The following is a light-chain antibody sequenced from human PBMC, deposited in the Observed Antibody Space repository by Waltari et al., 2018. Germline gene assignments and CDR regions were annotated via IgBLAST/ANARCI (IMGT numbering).Light chain of an antibody. CDR2: DAS. V-gene: IGKV3-20*01. Sequence: EIVLTQAPGTLSSSPGERATLSCRASQCVGKFLAWYQKKPGQAPRLLIYDASSRATGIPDRFSGSGFGTDFSLTISRLEPEDFAVYYCQHYVRLPVSFGQGTKVGIK. J-gene: IGKJ1*01. CDR3: QHYVRLPVS. CDR1: QCVGKF.